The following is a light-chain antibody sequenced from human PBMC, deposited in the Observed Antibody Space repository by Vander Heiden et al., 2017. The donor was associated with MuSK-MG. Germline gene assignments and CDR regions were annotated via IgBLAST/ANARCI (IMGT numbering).Light chain of an antibody. V-gene: IGKV1-8*01. CDR1: QGIVDF. J-gene: IGKJ1*01. Sequence: AIRMTQSPSSLSASPGDRVTITCRASQGIVDFLAWYQQRPGKAPNLLMYTASTLHNGVPSRFSGSGSGTDFTLTIDSLQSEDSATYYCQQYKSYPWTFGQGTKVEIK. CDR2: TAS. CDR3: QQYKSYPWT.